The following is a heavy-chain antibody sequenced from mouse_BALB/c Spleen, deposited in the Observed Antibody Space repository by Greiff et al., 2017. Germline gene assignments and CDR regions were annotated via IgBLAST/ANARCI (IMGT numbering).Heavy chain of an antibody. CDR1: GYTFTSYW. D-gene: IGHD2-4*01. CDR2: IYPGDGDT. J-gene: IGHJ3*01. CDR3: ARLDYDYETFAY. V-gene: IGHV1-87*01. Sequence: QVQLKESGAELARPGASVKLSCKASGYTFTSYWMQWVKQRPGQGLEWIGAIYPGDGDTRYTQKFKGKATLTTDKSSSTAYMQLSRLTSEDSAVYFCARLDYDYETFAYWGQGTLVTVSA.